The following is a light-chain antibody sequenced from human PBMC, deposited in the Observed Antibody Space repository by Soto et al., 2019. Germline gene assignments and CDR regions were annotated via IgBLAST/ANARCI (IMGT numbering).Light chain of an antibody. Sequence: EIVLTQSPGTLSLSPGERATLSCRASQSVSSSYLAWYQQKPGQAPRLLIYGASSWATGIPDRFSGSGSGTDFTLTISRLEPEDFAVYYCQKYGSALWTFGQGTKVEIK. V-gene: IGKV3-20*01. CDR2: GAS. CDR3: QKYGSALWT. CDR1: QSVSSSY. J-gene: IGKJ1*01.